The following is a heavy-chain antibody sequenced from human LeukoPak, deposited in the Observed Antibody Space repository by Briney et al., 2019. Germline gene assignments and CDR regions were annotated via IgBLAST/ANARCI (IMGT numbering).Heavy chain of an antibody. V-gene: IGHV4-39*01. J-gene: IGHJ6*03. CDR1: GGPISSSSYY. CDR3: ARHLVVPAASGLSYYYYMDV. D-gene: IGHD2-2*01. Sequence: PSETLSLTCTVSGGPISSSSYYWGWIRQPPGKGLEWIGSIYYSGSTYYNPSLKSRVTISVDTSKNQFSLKLSSVTAADTAVYHCARHLVVPAASGLSYYYYMDVWGKGTTVTISS. CDR2: IYYSGST.